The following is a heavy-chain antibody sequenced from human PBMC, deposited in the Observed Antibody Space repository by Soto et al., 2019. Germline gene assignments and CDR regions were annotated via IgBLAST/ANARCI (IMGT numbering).Heavy chain of an antibody. V-gene: IGHV3-48*03. CDR3: AREGAYDTMDY. J-gene: IGHJ4*02. D-gene: IGHD3-22*01. CDR2: ISSSGSTV. Sequence: EVQLVESGGGLVQPGGSLRLSCVASGFTFSSSEMNWVRLAPGKGLEWVSYISSSGSTVYHADSVEGRLTISRDNAKNSLVLQMNSLRAEDTALYYCAREGAYDTMDYWGLGTLVTVSS. CDR1: GFTFSSSE.